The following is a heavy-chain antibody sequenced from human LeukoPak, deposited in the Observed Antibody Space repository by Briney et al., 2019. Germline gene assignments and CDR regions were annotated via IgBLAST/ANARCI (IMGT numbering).Heavy chain of an antibody. D-gene: IGHD3-10*01. V-gene: IGHV4-34*01. J-gene: IGHJ3*02. CDR2: INHSGST. Sequence: PSETLSLTCAVYGGSFSGYYWSWIRQPPGKGLEWIGEINHSGSTNYNPSLKSRVTISVDTSKNQFSLKLSSVTAADTAVYYCASLYGSGSYAFDIWGQGTVVTVSS. CDR3: ASLYGSGSYAFDI. CDR1: GGSFSGYY.